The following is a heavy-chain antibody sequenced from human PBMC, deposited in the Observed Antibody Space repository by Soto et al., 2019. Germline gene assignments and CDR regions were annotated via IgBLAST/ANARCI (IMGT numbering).Heavy chain of an antibody. CDR1: GYTFTSYD. CDR2: ISPSCGST. J-gene: IGHJ5*02. Sequence: ASVKVSCKASGYTFTSYDMHWVRQSPVQVLEWMGIISPSCGSTSYAQKFEGSVNMRRDTYTSTVYMGLGSVRCGDTAVYYCASDYCGSWSYHQNWCDPWGQGTLVTVSS. CDR3: ASDYCGSWSYHQNWCDP. D-gene: IGHD3-10*01. V-gene: IGHV1-46*01.